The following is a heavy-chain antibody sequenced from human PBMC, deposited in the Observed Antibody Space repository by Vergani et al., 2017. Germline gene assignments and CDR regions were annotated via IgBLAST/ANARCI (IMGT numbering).Heavy chain of an antibody. CDR2: IYYSGST. D-gene: IGHD3-22*01. V-gene: IGHV4-61*01. J-gene: IGHJ5*02. CDR1: GGSVSSGSYY. Sequence: QVQLQESGPGLVKPSETLSLTCTVSGGSVSSGSYYWSWIRQPPGKGLEWIGYIYYSGSTYYNPSLKSRVTISVDTSKNQFSLKLSSVTAADTAVYYCARTGGDSSGYYPWGQGTLVTVSS. CDR3: ARTGGDSSGYYP.